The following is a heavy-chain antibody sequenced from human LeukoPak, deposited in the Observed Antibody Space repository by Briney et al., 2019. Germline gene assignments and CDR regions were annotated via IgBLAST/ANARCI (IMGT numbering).Heavy chain of an antibody. J-gene: IGHJ4*02. Sequence: SETLSLTCTVSGGSISSGGYYWSWIRQPPGKGLEWIGYIYHSGSTYYNPSLKSRVTISVDTSKNQFSLKLSSVTAADTAVYYCARVTIEGYFDYWGQGTLVTVSS. CDR2: IYHSGST. V-gene: IGHV4-30-2*01. CDR1: GGSISSGGYY. D-gene: IGHD3-10*01. CDR3: ARVTIEGYFDY.